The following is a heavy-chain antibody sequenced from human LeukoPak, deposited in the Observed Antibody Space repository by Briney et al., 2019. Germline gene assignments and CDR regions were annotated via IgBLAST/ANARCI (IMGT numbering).Heavy chain of an antibody. J-gene: IGHJ6*03. D-gene: IGHD3-3*01. CDR3: ARDTYDFWSGSHMDV. CDR2: ISSSSSYI. Sequence: GGSLRLSCAASGFTFSSYSMNWVRQAPGKGLEWVSSISSSSSYIYYADSVKGGFTISRDNAKNSLYLQMNSLRAEDTAVYYCARDTYDFWSGSHMDVWGKGTTVTISS. V-gene: IGHV3-21*01. CDR1: GFTFSSYS.